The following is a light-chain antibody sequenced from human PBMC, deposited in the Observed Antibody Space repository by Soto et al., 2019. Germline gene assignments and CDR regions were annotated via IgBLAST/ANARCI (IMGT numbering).Light chain of an antibody. Sequence: DIQMTQSPSSLSASVGDIVTITCRASQGISNYLAWYQQKPGTVPKLLIYASSTLQSGVPSRFSGSGFGTDFTLTISSLQPEDVATYYCQRYNNAPRTFGQGTKVEIK. CDR3: QRYNNAPRT. CDR1: QGISNY. CDR2: ASS. V-gene: IGKV1-27*01. J-gene: IGKJ1*01.